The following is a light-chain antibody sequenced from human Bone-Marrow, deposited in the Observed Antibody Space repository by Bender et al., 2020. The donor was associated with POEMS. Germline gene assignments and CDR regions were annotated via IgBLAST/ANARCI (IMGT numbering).Light chain of an antibody. Sequence: QSALTQPPSASGSAGQSVTISCTGSSSDVGGYDYVSWYQQYPGKAPKLMIYEVTERPSGVTDRFSGSKSGNTASLAISRLQSDDEADYYCSSYSTTHTLVFGGGTKVTVL. CDR3: SSYSTTHTLV. CDR2: EVT. J-gene: IGLJ2*01. V-gene: IGLV2-8*01. CDR1: SSDVGGYDY.